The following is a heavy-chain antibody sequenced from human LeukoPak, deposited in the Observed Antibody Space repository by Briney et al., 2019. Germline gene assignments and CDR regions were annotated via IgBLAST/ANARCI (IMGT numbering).Heavy chain of an antibody. CDR3: ARGGQYWLPYHYGMDV. Sequence: PGGSLTLSCAASGFTFSSYAIHWVRQAPGKGLEYVAAISSNGGSTHYANSVQDRFIISRDNSKHPLYLQMDRLGTEDMGVYYCARGGQYWLPYHYGMDVWGQGTTVTVSS. CDR2: ISSNGGST. D-gene: IGHD5-12*01. CDR1: GFTFSSYA. J-gene: IGHJ6*02. V-gene: IGHV3-64*01.